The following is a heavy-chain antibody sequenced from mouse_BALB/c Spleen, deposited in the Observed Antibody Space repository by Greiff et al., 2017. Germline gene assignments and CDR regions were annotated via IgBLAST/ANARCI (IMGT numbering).Heavy chain of an antibody. CDR1: GYTFTSYW. D-gene: IGHD2-4*01. J-gene: IGHJ3*01. CDR2: IYPGSGST. CDR3: LSTMITTAY. Sequence: LKQPGSELVRPGASVKLSCKASGYTFTSYWMHWVKQRHGQGLEWIGNIYPGSGSTNYDEKFKSKGTLTVDTSSSTAYMHLSSLTSEDSAVYYCLSTMITTAYWGQGTLVTVSA. V-gene: IGHV1S22*01.